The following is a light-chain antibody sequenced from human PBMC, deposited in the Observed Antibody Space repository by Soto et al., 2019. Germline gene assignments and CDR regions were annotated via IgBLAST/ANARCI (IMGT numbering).Light chain of an antibody. CDR1: RSFASSY. CDR3: QHYDSSPPYT. Sequence: EIVLTRSPVTLSLSPGERATLSCRASRSFASSYLGWYQQKPGQAPRLLIYAASTRATGIPDRFSGSGSATDSTLTISRLEPEDSAVYYCQHYDSSPPYTFGQGTK. CDR2: AAS. J-gene: IGKJ2*01. V-gene: IGKV3-20*01.